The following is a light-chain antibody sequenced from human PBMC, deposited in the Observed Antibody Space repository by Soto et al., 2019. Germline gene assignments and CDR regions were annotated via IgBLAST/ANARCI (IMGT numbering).Light chain of an antibody. V-gene: IGLV2-14*01. J-gene: IGLJ3*02. CDR2: EVT. Sequence: QPVLTQPASVSGSPRHSITISCTGTSSDVGAYNYVSWYQQHPGKAPKLIIYEVTNRPSGVSNRFSGSKSGSTASLTISGLQAEDEAEYYCTSYISSSTSRVFGGGTKLTVL. CDR1: SSDVGAYNY. CDR3: TSYISSSTSRV.